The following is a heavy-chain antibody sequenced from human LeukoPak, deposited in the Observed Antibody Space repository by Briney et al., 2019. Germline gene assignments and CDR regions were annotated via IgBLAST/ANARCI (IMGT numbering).Heavy chain of an antibody. D-gene: IGHD1-26*01. V-gene: IGHV4-59*12. CDR2: IYYGGTT. CDR3: ARRGVATNIDY. J-gene: IGHJ4*02. CDR1: SGSISSYY. Sequence: SETLSLTCTVFSGSISSYYWTWIRQPPGKGLEWIGYIYYGGTTNYNPSLKSRVTISVDTSKNQFSLKLSSVTAADTAVYYCARRGVATNIDYWGQGTLVTVSS.